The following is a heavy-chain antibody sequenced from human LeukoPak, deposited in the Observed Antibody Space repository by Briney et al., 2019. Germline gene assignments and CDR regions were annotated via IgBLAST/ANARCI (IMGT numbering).Heavy chain of an antibody. CDR3: ARSKLLTYYDILTGYHYLDY. D-gene: IGHD3-9*01. CDR1: GGSISSYY. CDR2: IYTSGST. V-gene: IGHV4-4*07. Sequence: SETLSLTCTVSGGSISSYYWSWIRQPAGKGLEWIGRIYTSGSTNYNPSLKSRVTMSVDTSKNQFSLKLSSVTAADTAVYYCARSKLLTYYDILTGYHYLDYWGQGTLVTVSS. J-gene: IGHJ4*02.